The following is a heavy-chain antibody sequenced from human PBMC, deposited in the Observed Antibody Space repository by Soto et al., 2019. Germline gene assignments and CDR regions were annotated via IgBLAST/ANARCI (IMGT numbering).Heavy chain of an antibody. Sequence: SDTLSLTCTVSGGSISSSSYYWGWIRQPPGKGLEWIGSIYYSGSTYYNPSLKSRVTISVDTSKNQFSLKLSSVTAADTAVYYCARRTLLWFGEPSSPHFDYWGQGTLVTGSS. CDR3: ARRTLLWFGEPSSPHFDY. V-gene: IGHV4-39*01. J-gene: IGHJ4*02. D-gene: IGHD3-10*01. CDR1: GGSISSSSYY. CDR2: IYYSGST.